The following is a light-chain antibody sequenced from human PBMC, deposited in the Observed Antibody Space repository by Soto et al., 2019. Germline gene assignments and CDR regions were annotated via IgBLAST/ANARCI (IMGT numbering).Light chain of an antibody. J-gene: IGKJ5*01. CDR2: DAS. V-gene: IGKV3-11*01. Sequence: EIVLTQSPGTLSLSPGRRATLSCRASQSVRTNLGWYQQKPGQAPNLLIYDASNRATGVPARFSGSGSGTDFTLTISSLEPEDFAVYYCQQYRSWPSFGQGTRLEIK. CDR1: QSVRTN. CDR3: QQYRSWPS.